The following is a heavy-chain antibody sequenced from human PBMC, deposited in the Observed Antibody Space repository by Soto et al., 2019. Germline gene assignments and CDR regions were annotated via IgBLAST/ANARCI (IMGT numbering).Heavy chain of an antibody. CDR2: ISAYNGNT. Sequence: QVQLVQSGAEVKKPGASVKVSCKASGYTFTSYGISWVRQAPGQGLEWMGWISAYNGNTNYAQKLQGRVTMTTDTSTSTASMELRSLRSDDTAVYYCARVGSWYLWIVSVLLEPAYGMDVWGQGTTVTVSS. J-gene: IGHJ6*02. CDR3: ARVGSWYLWIVSVLLEPAYGMDV. CDR1: GYTFTSYG. V-gene: IGHV1-18*01. D-gene: IGHD6-13*01.